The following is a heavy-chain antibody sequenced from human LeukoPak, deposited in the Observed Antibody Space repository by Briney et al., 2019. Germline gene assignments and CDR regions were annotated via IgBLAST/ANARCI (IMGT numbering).Heavy chain of an antibody. CDR3: ARTQQWLATGGWYWFDT. V-gene: IGHV3-64*01. Sequence: GGSLRLSCTVSGFTVSSNSMSWVCQAPGKGLEFVSSISSNGISTYYGNSVKGRFTISRDNSKNTVYLQMGSLRAEDMAVYYCARTQQWLATGGWYWFDTWGQGTLVTVSS. CDR1: GFTVSSNS. CDR2: ISSNGIST. D-gene: IGHD6-19*01. J-gene: IGHJ5*02.